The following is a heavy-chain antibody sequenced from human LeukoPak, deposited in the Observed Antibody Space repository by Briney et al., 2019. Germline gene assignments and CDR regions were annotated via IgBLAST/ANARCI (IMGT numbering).Heavy chain of an antibody. CDR3: ARDGSSSSTSCYRENDAFDI. V-gene: IGHV1-69*13. CDR1: GGTFSSYA. CDR2: IIPIFGTA. Sequence: ASVKVSCKASGGTFSSYAISWVRQAPGQGLEWMGGIIPIFGTANYAQKFQGRVTITADESTSTAYMELSSLRSEDTAVYYCARDGSSSSTSCYRENDAFDIWGQGTMVTVSS. J-gene: IGHJ3*02. D-gene: IGHD2-2*02.